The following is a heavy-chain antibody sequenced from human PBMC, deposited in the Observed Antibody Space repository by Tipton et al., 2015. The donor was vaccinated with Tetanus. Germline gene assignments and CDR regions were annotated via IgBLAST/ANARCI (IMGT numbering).Heavy chain of an antibody. D-gene: IGHD3-16*01. CDR1: GGSVNIDSYS. Sequence: TLSLTCTVSGGSVNIDSYSWSWIRRPPGQGLEWIGNRYYTGSVHDNPTLQRRVTISADASKNHFSLKLTSVTAADTAIYYCARRGNQSNSSSGGLDGGGQGTTVSVS. V-gene: IGHV4-61*03. J-gene: IGHJ6*02. CDR2: RYYTGSV. CDR3: ARRGNQSNSSSGGLDG.